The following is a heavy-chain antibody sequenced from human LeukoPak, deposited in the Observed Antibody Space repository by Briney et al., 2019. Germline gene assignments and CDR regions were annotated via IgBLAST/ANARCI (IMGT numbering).Heavy chain of an antibody. D-gene: IGHD1-26*01. V-gene: IGHV3-30-3*01. J-gene: IGHJ4*02. CDR3: ARDKSSGSYPLYYFDY. Sequence: PGGALRLSCAASGFTFSSYAMHGVRQAPGEGLEWVAVISYDGSNKYYADSVKGRFTISRDNSKNTLYLQMNSLRAEDTAVYYCARDKSSGSYPLYYFDYWGQGTLVTVSS. CDR1: GFTFSSYA. CDR2: ISYDGSNK.